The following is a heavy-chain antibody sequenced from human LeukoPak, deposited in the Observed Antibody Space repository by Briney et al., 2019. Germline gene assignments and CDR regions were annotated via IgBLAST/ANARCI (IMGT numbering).Heavy chain of an antibody. J-gene: IGHJ4*02. CDR1: GGSISSYY. CDR3: ALVATITALFDY. Sequence: PSETLSLTCTVSGGSISSYYWSWIRQPPGKGLEWIGYIYYSGSTNYNPSLKSRATISVDTSKNQFSLKLSSVTAADTAVYYCALVATITALFDYWGQGTLVTVSS. V-gene: IGHV4-59*01. D-gene: IGHD5-12*01. CDR2: IYYSGST.